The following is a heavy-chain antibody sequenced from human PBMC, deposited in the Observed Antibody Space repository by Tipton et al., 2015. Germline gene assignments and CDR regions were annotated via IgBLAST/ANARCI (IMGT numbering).Heavy chain of an antibody. Sequence: LRLSCAASGFTFDDYAMHWVRQAPGKGLEWIGYIYYSGSTNYNPSLKSRVTISVDTSKIQFSLKLNSVTAADTAVYYCARDLEHGMDVWGQGTTVTVSS. J-gene: IGHJ6*02. D-gene: IGHD5-24*01. CDR3: ARDLEHGMDV. CDR1: GFTFDDYA. V-gene: IGHV4-59*01. CDR2: IYYSGST.